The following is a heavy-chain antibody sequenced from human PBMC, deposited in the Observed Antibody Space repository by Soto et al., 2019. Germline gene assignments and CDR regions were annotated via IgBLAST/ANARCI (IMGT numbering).Heavy chain of an antibody. J-gene: IGHJ6*02. CDR1: GYTFTSYA. Sequence: GASVKVSFKASGYTFTSYAMHWVRQAPGQRLEWMGWISADNGNTNYAQKLQGRVTMTTDTSTSTAYMELRSLRSDDTAVYYCARDGSKGYCSSTSCRYYYYYGMDVWGQGTTVTVSS. V-gene: IGHV1-18*01. CDR2: ISADNGNT. CDR3: ARDGSKGYCSSTSCRYYYYYGMDV. D-gene: IGHD2-2*01.